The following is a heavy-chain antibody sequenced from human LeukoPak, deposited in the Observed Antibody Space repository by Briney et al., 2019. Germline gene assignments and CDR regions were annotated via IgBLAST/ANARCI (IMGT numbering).Heavy chain of an antibody. V-gene: IGHV1-46*01. D-gene: IGHD5-24*01. CDR1: GYILATYY. CDR2: INPSGGGT. J-gene: IGHJ4*02. CDR3: ARVSRDGYYLFDY. Sequence: GASVKVSCKASGYILATYYIDWVRQAPGQGLEWMGRINPSGGGTNYARQFQDRVTMTSDTSTTTVYMELSSLRSEDTAVYFCARVSRDGYYLFDYWGQGTLVTVSS.